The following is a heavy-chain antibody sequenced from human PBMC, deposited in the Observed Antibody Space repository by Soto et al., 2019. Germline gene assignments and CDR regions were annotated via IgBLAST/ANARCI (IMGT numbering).Heavy chain of an antibody. D-gene: IGHD2-15*01. CDR3: AMDLYGGSSRFDY. J-gene: IGHJ4*02. CDR1: GFTFSNNG. V-gene: IGHV3-30*03. Sequence: QVQLVESGGGAVQPGRSLRLSCAASGFTFSNNGIHGVRQAPGKGLEWVAVISSDGLNKYYADSVKGRFTISRDNSKNTLFLQMNSLRVEDTAVYYCAMDLYGGSSRFDYWGQGTLVTVSS. CDR2: ISSDGLNK.